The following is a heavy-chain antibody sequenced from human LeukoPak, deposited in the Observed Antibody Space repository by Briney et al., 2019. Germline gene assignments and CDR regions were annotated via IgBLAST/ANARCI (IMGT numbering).Heavy chain of an antibody. D-gene: IGHD6-19*01. J-gene: IGHJ6*02. Sequence: GRSLRLSCAASGFTFSSYAMHWVRQTPGKGLEWVAGVSWNSDKLAYADSVKGRFTISRDNAKNSLHLQMNSLRSEDTALYYCTKGVAERFGPFGMDVWGQGTTVTVS. CDR1: GFTFSSYA. CDR2: VSWNSDKL. V-gene: IGHV3-9*01. CDR3: TKGVAERFGPFGMDV.